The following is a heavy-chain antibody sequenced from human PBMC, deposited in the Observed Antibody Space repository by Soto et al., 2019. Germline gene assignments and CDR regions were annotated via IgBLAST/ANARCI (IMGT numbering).Heavy chain of an antibody. CDR1: AFSLSTSGVG. V-gene: IGHV2-5*02. Sequence: QITLKESGPTLVRPTQTLTLTCAISAFSLSTSGVGVGWIRQPPGKALEWLAVIYWDDSKHYSPSLRSRLTITKDTSKNQVVLTMTNMDPMDTGTYYCAHKGPEDWPLDYWGQGTLVTVSS. D-gene: IGHD3-9*01. CDR2: IYWDDSK. J-gene: IGHJ4*02. CDR3: AHKGPEDWPLDY.